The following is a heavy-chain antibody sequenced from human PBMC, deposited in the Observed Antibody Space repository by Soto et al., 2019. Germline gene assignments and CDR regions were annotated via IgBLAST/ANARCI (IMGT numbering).Heavy chain of an antibody. CDR2: ISYDGSNK. J-gene: IGHJ4*02. CDR3: AGGGEGVIALDY. D-gene: IGHD3-16*02. Sequence: QVQLVESGGGVVQPGRSLRLSCAASGFTFSRYAMHWVRQAPGMGLEWVAVISYDGSNKNYADSVKGRFTISRDNSENTLYLRMNSLRTEDTAVYYGAGGGEGVIALDYWGQGTLVTASS. CDR1: GFTFSRYA. V-gene: IGHV3-30-3*01.